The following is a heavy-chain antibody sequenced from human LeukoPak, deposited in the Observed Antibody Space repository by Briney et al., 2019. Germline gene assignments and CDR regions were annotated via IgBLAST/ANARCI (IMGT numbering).Heavy chain of an antibody. Sequence: GGSLRLSCVASGFTFSTYGMIWVRQAPGKGPEWVSLVSNSGDTTNYADSVKGRFTISRDNSKNTLYLQMDSLRAEDTAAYYCANVGSSTFGSTGFWGQGTLVTVSS. CDR2: VSNSGDTT. CDR1: GFTFSTYG. V-gene: IGHV3-23*01. D-gene: IGHD3-16*01. J-gene: IGHJ4*02. CDR3: ANVGSSTFGSTGF.